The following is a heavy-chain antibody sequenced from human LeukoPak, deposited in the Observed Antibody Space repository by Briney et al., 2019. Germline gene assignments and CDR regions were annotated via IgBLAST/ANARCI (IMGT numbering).Heavy chain of an antibody. CDR3: ARSYRYCSSTSCYITFVY. D-gene: IGHD2-2*02. CDR2: IYYSGST. V-gene: IGHV4-39*01. CDR1: GGSISSSSYY. J-gene: IGHJ4*02. Sequence: SETLSLTCTVSGGSISSSSYYWGWIRQPPGKGLEWIGSIYYSGSTYYNPSLKSRVTISVDTSKNQFSLKLSSVTAADTAVYYCARSYRYCSSTSCYITFVYWGQGTLVTVSS.